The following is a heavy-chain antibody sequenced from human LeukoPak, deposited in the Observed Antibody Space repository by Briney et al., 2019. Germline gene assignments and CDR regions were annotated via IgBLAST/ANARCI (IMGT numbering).Heavy chain of an antibody. J-gene: IGHJ4*02. CDR1: GFTFSSYG. Sequence: GGSLRLSCAASGFTFSSYGMHWVRQAPGKGLEWVAVISYDGSNKYYADSVKGRFTISRDNSKNTLYLRMSNLRAEDTAVYYCAKTITTSAALYFDYWGQGTLVTVSS. D-gene: IGHD5-12*01. V-gene: IGHV3-30*18. CDR3: AKTITTSAALYFDY. CDR2: ISYDGSNK.